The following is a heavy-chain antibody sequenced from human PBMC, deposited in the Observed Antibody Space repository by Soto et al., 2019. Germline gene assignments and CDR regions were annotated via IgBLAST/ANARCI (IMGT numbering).Heavy chain of an antibody. V-gene: IGHV4-4*07. J-gene: IGHJ4*02. Sequence: AETLSRTGTRSGGSISSYYLMWIRQPAGQGLEWIVRIYTSLSTDYNPSLKIRVTMSVYMSKNQFSLKLSSVTAADTGVYYCPRACSSTSCYAVFDYWGEGTLVTYPQ. CDR3: PRACSSTSCYAVFDY. CDR2: IYTSLST. CDR1: GGSISSYY. D-gene: IGHD2-2*01.